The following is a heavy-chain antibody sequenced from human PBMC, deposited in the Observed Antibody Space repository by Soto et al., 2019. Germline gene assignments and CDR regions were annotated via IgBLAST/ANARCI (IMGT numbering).Heavy chain of an antibody. J-gene: IGHJ4*02. CDR1: GFTFSSYA. Sequence: PGGSLSLSCAASGFTFSSYAMHWVRQAPGKGLEWVAVISYDGSNKYYADSVKGRFTISRDNSKNTLYLQMNSLRAEDTAVYYCAGDYWGQGTLVTVSS. CDR3: AGDY. CDR2: ISYDGSNK. V-gene: IGHV3-30-3*01.